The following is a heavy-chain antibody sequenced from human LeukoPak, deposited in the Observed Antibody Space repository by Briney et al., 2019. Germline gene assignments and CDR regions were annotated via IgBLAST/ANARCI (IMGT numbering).Heavy chain of an antibody. J-gene: IGHJ4*02. Sequence: GGSLRLSCAASGFTFSSYAMRWVRQAPGKGLEWVSAISGSGGSTYYADSVKGRFTISRDNSKNTLYLQMNSLRAEDTAVYYCAKDPENYDILTGYFDYWGQGTLVTVSS. CDR2: ISGSGGST. CDR3: AKDPENYDILTGYFDY. CDR1: GFTFSSYA. V-gene: IGHV3-23*01. D-gene: IGHD3-9*01.